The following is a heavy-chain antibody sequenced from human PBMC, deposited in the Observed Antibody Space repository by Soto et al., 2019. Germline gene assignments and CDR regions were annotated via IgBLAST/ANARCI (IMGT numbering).Heavy chain of an antibody. J-gene: IGHJ6*02. CDR3: VMVDNYVTPTPQDV. D-gene: IGHD3-16*01. CDR2: ISPYTGNT. V-gene: IGHV1-18*01. CDR1: GYIFVNYG. Sequence: QVQLVQSGDEVKKPGASVKVSCKASGYIFVNYGIAWVRQAPGQGLEWMGRISPYTGNTHSATKVQGRLTMTTDTPXSTAYMDLGSLTSDDTAVYYCVMVDNYVTPTPQDVWGQGTTVTVSS.